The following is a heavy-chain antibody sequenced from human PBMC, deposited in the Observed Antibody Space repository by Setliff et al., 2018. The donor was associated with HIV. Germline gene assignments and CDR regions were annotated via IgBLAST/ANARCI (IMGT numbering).Heavy chain of an antibody. J-gene: IGHJ4*02. CDR2: TYYRSKWYN. V-gene: IGHV6-1*01. CDR1: GDSVSSNSAA. Sequence: SPTLSLTCAISGDSVSSNSAAWNWIRQSPSRGLEWLGRTYYRSKWYNDYAVSVKSRITINPDTSKNQFSLQLNSVTPEDTAVYYCARSAGLLWFGELLYDYWGQGTLVTVSS. CDR3: ARSAGLLWFGELLYDY. D-gene: IGHD3-10*01.